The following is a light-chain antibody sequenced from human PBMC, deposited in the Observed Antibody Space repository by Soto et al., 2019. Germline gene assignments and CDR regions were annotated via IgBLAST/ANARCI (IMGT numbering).Light chain of an antibody. V-gene: IGLV1-44*01. CDR3: AAWDDSLNGYV. CDR1: SSNIGSNT. J-gene: IGLJ1*01. Sequence: QSVRNQPTSASGTPGQRVTISFSGNSSNIGSNTVNWYQQLPGTAPKLLIYSNNQRPSGVPDRFSGSKSGTSASLAISGLQSEDEADYYCAAWDDSLNGYVFGTGTKVTVL. CDR2: SNN.